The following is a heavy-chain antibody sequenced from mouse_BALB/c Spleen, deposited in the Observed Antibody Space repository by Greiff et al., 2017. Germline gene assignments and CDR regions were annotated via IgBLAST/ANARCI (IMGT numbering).Heavy chain of an antibody. Sequence: LQQPGSELVRPGASVKLSCKASGYTFTSYWMHWVKQRPGQGLEWIGNIYPGSGSTNYDEKFKSKATLTVDTSSSTAYMQLSSLTSEDSAVYYCTRRVFTTATNYFDYWGQGTTLTVSS. CDR2: IYPGSGST. CDR3: TRRVFTTATNYFDY. V-gene: IGHV1S22*01. J-gene: IGHJ2*01. D-gene: IGHD1-2*01. CDR1: GYTFTSYW.